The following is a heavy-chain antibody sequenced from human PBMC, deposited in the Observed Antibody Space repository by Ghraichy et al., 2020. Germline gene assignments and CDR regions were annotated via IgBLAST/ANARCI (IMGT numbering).Heavy chain of an antibody. CDR2: ISSSASYT. J-gene: IGHJ4*02. D-gene: IGHD3-10*01. Sequence: GESLNISCEASGFSFSDYYMSWIRQAPGRGLEWISYISSSASYTNYADSVKGRFTISRDNAKNSLYLQMNSLRAEDTAVYYCARVSGKSMSMIRGVDYWGQGTLVTVSS. V-gene: IGHV3-11*06. CDR3: ARVSGKSMSMIRGVDY. CDR1: GFSFSDYY.